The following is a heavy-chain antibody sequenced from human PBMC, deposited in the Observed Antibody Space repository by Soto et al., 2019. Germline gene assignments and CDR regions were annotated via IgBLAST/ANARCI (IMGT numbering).Heavy chain of an antibody. CDR1: GGTFSSYT. D-gene: IGHD3-10*01. CDR2: IIPILGIA. CDR3: ERRSSSGGSGG. J-gene: IGHJ4*02. V-gene: IGHV1-69*02. Sequence: QVQLVQSGAEVKKPGSSVKVSCKASGGTFSSYTISWVRQAPGQGLEWMGRIIPILGIANYAQKFQGRVAITADKSTSTAYMELSSLRSEDTAVYYCERRSSSGGSGGWGQGTLVTVAS.